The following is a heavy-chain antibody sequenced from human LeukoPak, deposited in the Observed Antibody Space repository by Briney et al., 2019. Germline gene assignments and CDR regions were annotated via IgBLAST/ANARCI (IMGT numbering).Heavy chain of an antibody. CDR3: ARDQGSGPYRRPYYYYGMDV. J-gene: IGHJ6*02. CDR1: GFTFSSYA. CDR2: ISYDGSNK. D-gene: IGHD3-3*01. V-gene: IGHV3-30-3*01. Sequence: PGGSLRLSCAASGFTFSSYAMHWVRQAPGKGLEWVAVISYDGSNKYYADSVKGRFTISRGNSKNTLYLQMNSLRAEDTAVYYCARDQGSGPYRRPYYYYGMDVWGQGTTVTVSS.